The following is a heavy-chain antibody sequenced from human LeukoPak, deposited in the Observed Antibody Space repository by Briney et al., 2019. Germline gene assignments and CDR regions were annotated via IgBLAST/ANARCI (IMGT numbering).Heavy chain of an antibody. D-gene: IGHD3-10*01. CDR1: GFTLGDYA. V-gene: IGHV3-49*04. CDR2: IRSKAYGVTT. Sequence: QPGGSLRLSCTASGFTLGDYAMSWVRQAPGKVLEWVGFIRSKAYGVTTEYAASVKGRFTMSRDDSKSIAYPQMNSLKTEDTAVYYCTRFMVRGVIIYMDVWGKGTTVTVSS. CDR3: TRFMVRGVIIYMDV. J-gene: IGHJ6*03.